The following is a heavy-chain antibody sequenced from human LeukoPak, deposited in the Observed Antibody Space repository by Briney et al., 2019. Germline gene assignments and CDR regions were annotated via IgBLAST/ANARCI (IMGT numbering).Heavy chain of an antibody. Sequence: GGSLRLSCAASGFTVSTNYMSWVRQAPGKGLEWVSFIYSGGITYYAASVKGRFTISRDNSKNTLSLQMNSLRAEDTAVYYCARHSGGDSYGYYFDYWGQGTLVTVSP. V-gene: IGHV3-66*04. CDR1: GFTVSTNY. D-gene: IGHD2-21*01. CDR2: IYSGGIT. CDR3: ARHSGGDSYGYYFDY. J-gene: IGHJ4*02.